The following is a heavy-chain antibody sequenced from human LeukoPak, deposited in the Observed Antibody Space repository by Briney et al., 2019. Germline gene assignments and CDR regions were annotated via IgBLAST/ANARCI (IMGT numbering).Heavy chain of an antibody. V-gene: IGHV4-59*04. Sequence: TTSETLSLTCTVSGGSINSYYWNWIRQPPEKGLEWIGSIYHSGRTYYNPSLKSRVTISLGSSRNQFSLKLSSVTAADTAVYFCAGYHAYGVTTPPLGYWGQGTLVTVSS. CDR2: IYHSGRT. CDR1: GGSINSYY. CDR3: AGYHAYGVTTPPLGY. D-gene: IGHD4-17*01. J-gene: IGHJ4*02.